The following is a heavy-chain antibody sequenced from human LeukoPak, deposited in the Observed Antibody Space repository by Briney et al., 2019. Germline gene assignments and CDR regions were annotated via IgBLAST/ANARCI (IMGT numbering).Heavy chain of an antibody. J-gene: IGHJ5*02. V-gene: IGHV4-34*01. CDR1: GGSFSDYY. CDR2: IDHSGST. CDR3: ARGRRGYPGFDP. D-gene: IGHD5-12*01. Sequence: SEILSLTCAVSGGSFSDYYWSWIRQSPGKGLEWIGEIDHSGSTNYNTSLKSRVTISVDTSKNLFSLKLISVTAADTAVYYCARGRRGYPGFDPWGQGTLVTVSS.